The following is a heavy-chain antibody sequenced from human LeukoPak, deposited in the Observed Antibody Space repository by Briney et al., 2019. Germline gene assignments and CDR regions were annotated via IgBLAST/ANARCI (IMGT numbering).Heavy chain of an antibody. V-gene: IGHV4-30-4*01. J-gene: IGHJ4*02. CDR2: IYYSGST. CDR1: GGSISSGDYY. D-gene: IGHD3-10*01. Sequence: SQTLSLTCTVSGGSISSGDYYWSWIRQPPGKGLEWIGYIYYSGSTYYNPSLKSRVTISVDTSKNQFSLKLSSVTAADMAVYYCASYGSGSYFGFSYWGQGTLVTVSS. CDR3: ASYGSGSYFGFSY.